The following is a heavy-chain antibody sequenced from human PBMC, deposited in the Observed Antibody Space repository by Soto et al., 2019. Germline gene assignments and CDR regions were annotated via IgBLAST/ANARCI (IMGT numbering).Heavy chain of an antibody. Sequence: QVQLQQWGAGLLKPSETLSLTCAVYGGSFSSYYWSWIRQPPGKGLEWIGEINHTGSTNYNPSVKSRVTMSVDTSKNQFSLKLSSVTAADTAVYYCAKWRYGSETSWGYFYYGMDVWGQGTTVTVSS. CDR1: GGSFSSYY. CDR3: AKWRYGSETSWGYFYYGMDV. D-gene: IGHD3-10*01. J-gene: IGHJ6*02. V-gene: IGHV4-34*01. CDR2: INHTGST.